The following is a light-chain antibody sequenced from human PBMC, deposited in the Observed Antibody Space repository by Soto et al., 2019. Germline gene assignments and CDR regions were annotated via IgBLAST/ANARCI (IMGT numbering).Light chain of an antibody. CDR3: HQYGTSPWT. Sequence: EIVLTQSPGTLSLSPGERATLSCRASQSASSSYLVWHQQKPGQAPRLLIYAASRRATGIPDRFSGSGSGTDFTLTISRLEPEDFAVYYCHQYGTSPWTFGQGTKVDIK. J-gene: IGKJ1*01. CDR1: QSASSSY. CDR2: AAS. V-gene: IGKV3-20*01.